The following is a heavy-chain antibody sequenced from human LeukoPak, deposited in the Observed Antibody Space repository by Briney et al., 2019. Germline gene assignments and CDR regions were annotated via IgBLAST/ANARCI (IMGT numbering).Heavy chain of an antibody. Sequence: PSETLFLTCTVSGVSISSYSWSWIRQPAGKGLDWIGRIYTSGSTNYNPSLKSRVTMSVDTSKNQFSLKLSSVTAADTAVYYCARDTYNYGSSAYYFDYWGQGTLVTVPS. D-gene: IGHD5-18*01. J-gene: IGHJ4*02. V-gene: IGHV4-4*07. CDR3: ARDTYNYGSSAYYFDY. CDR1: GVSISSYS. CDR2: IYTSGST.